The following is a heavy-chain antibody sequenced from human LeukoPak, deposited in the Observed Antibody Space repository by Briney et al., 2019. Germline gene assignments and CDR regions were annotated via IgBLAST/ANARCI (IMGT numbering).Heavy chain of an antibody. Sequence: ASVKVSCKASGYTFTSYGITWLRQAPGKGLEWMGWISTYNGNTNSAQKLQGRVTMTTDTSTSTAYMELRSLRSDDTAVYYCARATTGTYQWDYWGQGTLVTVSS. CDR2: ISTYNGNT. V-gene: IGHV1-18*01. J-gene: IGHJ4*02. CDR3: ARATTGTYQWDY. CDR1: GYTFTSYG. D-gene: IGHD2-8*02.